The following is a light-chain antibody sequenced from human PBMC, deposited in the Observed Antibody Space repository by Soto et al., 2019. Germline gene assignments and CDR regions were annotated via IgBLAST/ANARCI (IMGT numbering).Light chain of an antibody. V-gene: IGLV1-40*01. CDR3: QSYDSTLSGSEV. CDR2: GNI. J-gene: IGLJ1*01. Sequence: QSVLTQPPSVSGAPGQRVTISCTGSSSNIGAGYDVQWYQQRPGTAPKLLIFGNINRPSGVPDRFSGSKSGTSASLAITGLQAEDEGDYYCQSYDSTLSGSEVFGTGTKVTVL. CDR1: SSNIGAGYD.